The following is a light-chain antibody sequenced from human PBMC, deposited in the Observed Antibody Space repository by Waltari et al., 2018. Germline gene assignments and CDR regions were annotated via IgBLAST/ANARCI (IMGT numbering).Light chain of an antibody. Sequence: QSALTQPASVSGSPGQSITISCTGTSTDVSGYNHVPWYQQHPAKAPKLMIYDVSSRPSGVSNRFFGSKSGNTASLTISGLQAEDEAVYFCSSYSTSLTPYVFGPGTKVTVL. J-gene: IGLJ1*01. CDR2: DVS. CDR3: SSYSTSLTPYV. V-gene: IGLV2-14*03. CDR1: STDVSGYNH.